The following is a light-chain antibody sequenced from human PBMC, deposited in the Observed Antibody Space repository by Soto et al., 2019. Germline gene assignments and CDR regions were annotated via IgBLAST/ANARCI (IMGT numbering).Light chain of an antibody. CDR1: SSNIGANYG. V-gene: IGLV1-40*01. Sequence: QSVLTQPPSVSGAPGQRVTISCTGSSSNIGANYGVHWHQQLPGTAPRLLIYGNSNRPSGVPDRFSGSKSGTSASLAITGLQAEDEADYYCQSYDNSLGGVVFGGGTTLTVL. CDR2: GNS. J-gene: IGLJ2*01. CDR3: QSYDNSLGGVV.